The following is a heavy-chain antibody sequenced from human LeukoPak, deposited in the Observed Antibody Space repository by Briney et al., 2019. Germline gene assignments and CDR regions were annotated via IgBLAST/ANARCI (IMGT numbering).Heavy chain of an antibody. D-gene: IGHD1-26*01. CDR1: GGSISSTNW. V-gene: IGHV4-4*02. Sequence: PSETLSLTCTVSGGSISSTNWWSWVRQPPGKGLECIGEIYHSGTTNYNPSLKSRVTISVDKSKNQFSLKLSSVTAADTAVYYCARQEENGSLFQHWGQGTLVTVSS. CDR3: ARQEENGSLFQH. J-gene: IGHJ1*01. CDR2: IYHSGTT.